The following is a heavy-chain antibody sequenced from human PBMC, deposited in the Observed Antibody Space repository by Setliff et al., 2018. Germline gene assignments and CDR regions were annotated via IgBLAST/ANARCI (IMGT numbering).Heavy chain of an antibody. CDR1: GGSFTNYY. Sequence: SETLSLTCTVYGGSFTNYYWTWVRQPPGKGLEWIGTVSFFGSSYYSPSLKSRLAISLDPSGNRFSMKLTSVTAADTAVYYCARVDFTMIQGVLGLWGQGTLVTVSS. J-gene: IGHJ1*01. CDR2: VSFFGSS. V-gene: IGHV4-39*07. CDR3: ARVDFTMIQGVLGL. D-gene: IGHD3-10*01.